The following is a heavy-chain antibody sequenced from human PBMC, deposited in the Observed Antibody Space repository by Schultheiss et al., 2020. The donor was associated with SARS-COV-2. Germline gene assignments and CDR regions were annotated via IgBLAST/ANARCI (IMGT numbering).Heavy chain of an antibody. V-gene: IGHV5-51*01. Sequence: GESLKISCKGSGYSFTNYWIGWVRQMPEKGLEWMGIIYPGDSDTRYSPSFQGQVTISADKSISTAYLQWSSLKASDTAIYYCARLPSPYYYGSGSYLPSWFDPWGQGTLVTVSS. CDR3: ARLPSPYYYGSGSYLPSWFDP. D-gene: IGHD3-10*01. CDR2: IYPGDSDT. J-gene: IGHJ5*02. CDR1: GYSFTNYW.